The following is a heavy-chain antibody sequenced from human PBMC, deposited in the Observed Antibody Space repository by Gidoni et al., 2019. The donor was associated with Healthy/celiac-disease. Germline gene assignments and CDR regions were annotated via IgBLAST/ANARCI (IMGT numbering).Heavy chain of an antibody. CDR1: GGSCSGYY. D-gene: IGHD3-3*01. CDR3: AAERAGVGFDP. CDR2: INHSGST. V-gene: IGHV4-34*01. Sequence: QVQLQQWGAGLLKPSATLSLTCAVYGGSCSGYYWSLIRQPPGKGLEWIGEINHSGSTNYNPSLKGRVTISEDTSKNQFSLKLSLLTAADTAVYYCAAERAGVGFDPWGQGTLVTVSS. J-gene: IGHJ5*02.